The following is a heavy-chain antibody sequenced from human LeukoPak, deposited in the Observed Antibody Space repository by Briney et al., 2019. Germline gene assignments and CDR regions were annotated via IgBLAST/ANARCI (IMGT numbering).Heavy chain of an antibody. Sequence: GGSLRLSCAASGFTFSSYAMSWVRQAPGKGLEWFSAISGDGSRTYHADSVKGRFTISRDNSKNTLYLQMNSLRAEDTAVYYCANRQRYIAVVDWGQGTLVTVSS. V-gene: IGHV3-23*01. CDR2: ISGDGSRT. CDR3: ANRQRYIAVVD. J-gene: IGHJ4*02. CDR1: GFTFSSYA. D-gene: IGHD6-19*01.